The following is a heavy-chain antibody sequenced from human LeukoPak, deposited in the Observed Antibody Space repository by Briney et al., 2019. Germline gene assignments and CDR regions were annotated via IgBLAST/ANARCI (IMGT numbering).Heavy chain of an antibody. J-gene: IGHJ5*02. Sequence: SETLSLTCAVYGGSFSGYYWSWIRQPPGKGLEWIGDINHSGSTNYNPSLKSRVTISVDTSKNQFSLKVSSVTAADTAVYYCARHPNWFDPWGQGTLVTVSS. CDR2: INHSGST. V-gene: IGHV4-34*01. CDR1: GGSFSGYY. CDR3: ARHPNWFDP.